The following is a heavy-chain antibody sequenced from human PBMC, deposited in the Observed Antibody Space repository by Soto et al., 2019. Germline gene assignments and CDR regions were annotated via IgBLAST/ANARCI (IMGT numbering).Heavy chain of an antibody. CDR2: IYDSGST. J-gene: IGHJ4*02. CDR3: ARDRAYYESSGLYFDY. Sequence: SETLSLTCTVPGDSIRSYYWSWIRQPPGKGLEWIGYIYDSGSTNYNPSLKSRVTISVDTSKSQFSLKLSSVTAADTAVYYCARDRAYYESSGLYFDYWGQGTLVTVSS. CDR1: GDSIRSYY. D-gene: IGHD3-22*01. V-gene: IGHV4-59*01.